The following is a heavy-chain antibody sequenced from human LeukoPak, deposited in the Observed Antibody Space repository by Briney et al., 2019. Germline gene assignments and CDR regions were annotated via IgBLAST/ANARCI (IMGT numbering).Heavy chain of an antibody. CDR1: GFTVSSNY. CDR2: IRGSGTGT. Sequence: GGSLRLSCAASGFTVSSNYMSWVRQAPGKGLEWVSVIRGSGTGTYYADSVKGRFTISRDNSKNTLYLHMNSLRAEDTAKYYCAKHNGAAAGVPYYFDSWGQGTLVIVSS. J-gene: IGHJ4*02. D-gene: IGHD6-13*01. CDR3: AKHNGAAAGVPYYFDS. V-gene: IGHV3-23*01.